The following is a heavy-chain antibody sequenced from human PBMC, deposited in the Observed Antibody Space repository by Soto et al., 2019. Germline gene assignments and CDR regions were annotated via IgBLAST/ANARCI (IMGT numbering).Heavy chain of an antibody. Sequence: QVQLVQSGAEVKKPGSSVKVSCKASGGTFSSYAISWVRQAPGQGLEWMGGIIPIFGTAYYAQKFQGRVTITADESTSTAYMELSSLRFEDTAVYYCARTRLQGGGFDYWGQGTLVTVSS. D-gene: IGHD6-25*01. CDR2: IIPIFGTA. CDR3: ARTRLQGGGFDY. J-gene: IGHJ4*02. CDR1: GGTFSSYA. V-gene: IGHV1-69*01.